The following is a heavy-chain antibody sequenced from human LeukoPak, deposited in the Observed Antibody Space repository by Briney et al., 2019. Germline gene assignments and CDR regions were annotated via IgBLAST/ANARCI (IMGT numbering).Heavy chain of an antibody. J-gene: IGHJ4*02. CDR2: IYYSGST. V-gene: IGHV4-59*08. Sequence: SSETLSLTCTVSGGSISSYYWSWIRQPPGKGLEWIGYIYYSGSTNYNPSLKSRVTISVDTSKNQFSLKLSSVTAADTAVYYCARLKGDYYGSGSYLGYWGQGTLVTVSS. D-gene: IGHD3-10*01. CDR1: GGSISSYY. CDR3: ARLKGDYYGSGSYLGY.